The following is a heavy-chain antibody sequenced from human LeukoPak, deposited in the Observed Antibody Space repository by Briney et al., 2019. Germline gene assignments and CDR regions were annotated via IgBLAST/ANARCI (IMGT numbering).Heavy chain of an antibody. CDR1: GFTVSSNY. CDR2: IYSGGST. D-gene: IGHD3-9*01. J-gene: IGHJ6*02. V-gene: IGHV3-53*01. Sequence: PGGSLRLSCAASGFTVSSNYMSWVRQAPGKGLEWVSVIYSGGSTYHADSVKGRFTISRDNSKNTLYLHMNSLRAEDTAVYYCARDKPLTYYDNTVARRSPLDVWGQGTTVTVSS. CDR3: ARDKPLTYYDNTVARRSPLDV.